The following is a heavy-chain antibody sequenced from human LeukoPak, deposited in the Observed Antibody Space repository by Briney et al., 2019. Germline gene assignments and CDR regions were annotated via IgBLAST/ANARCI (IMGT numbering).Heavy chain of an antibody. Sequence: ASVKVSCKATGYTFTTYYIHWVRQAPGQGLEWMGMINPRGVSTNYAPKFQGRVTMTRDTSMSTAYMELSSLRSGDTALYYCARGALEQLAPPFDSWGQGTLVTVSS. J-gene: IGHJ4*02. V-gene: IGHV1-46*01. CDR2: INPRGVST. D-gene: IGHD6-13*01. CDR1: GYTFTTYY. CDR3: ARGALEQLAPPFDS.